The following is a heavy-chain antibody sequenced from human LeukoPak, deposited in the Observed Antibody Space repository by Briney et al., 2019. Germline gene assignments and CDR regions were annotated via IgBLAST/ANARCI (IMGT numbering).Heavy chain of an antibody. D-gene: IGHD3-10*01. V-gene: IGHV1-2*02. J-gene: IGHJ4*02. Sequence: ASVKVCCKASGYTFTGYYIHWVRQAPGQGLEWMGWINPNGGDTNYAQKFQGRVTMTRDTSINTAYMELSRLRSDDTAVYYCARDIGSGSYYWGQGTLVTVSS. CDR2: INPNGGDT. CDR3: ARDIGSGSYY. CDR1: GYTFTGYY.